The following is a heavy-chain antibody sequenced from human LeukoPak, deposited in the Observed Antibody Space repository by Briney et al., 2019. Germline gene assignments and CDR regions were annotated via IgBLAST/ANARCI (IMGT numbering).Heavy chain of an antibody. D-gene: IGHD4-17*01. Sequence: ASVKVSCKVSGYTLTELSMHWVRQAPGKGLEWMGGFDPEDGETIYAQKFQGRVTMTEETSTDTAYMELSSLRSEDTAVYYCATTTRYGDYPSYYFDYWGQGTLVTVSS. CDR3: ATTTRYGDYPSYYFDY. V-gene: IGHV1-24*01. J-gene: IGHJ4*02. CDR1: GYTLTELS. CDR2: FDPEDGET.